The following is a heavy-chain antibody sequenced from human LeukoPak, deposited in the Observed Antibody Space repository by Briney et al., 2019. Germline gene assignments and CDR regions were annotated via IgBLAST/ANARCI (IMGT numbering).Heavy chain of an antibody. J-gene: IGHJ6*02. D-gene: IGHD5-18*01. Sequence: GGSLRLSCAASGFTFSSYAMSWVRQAPGKGLEWVSAISGSGGSTYYADSVKGRFTISRDNSKNTLYLQMNSMRAEDTAVYYCAKAPGYSYGDYYYGMDVWGQGTTVTVSS. V-gene: IGHV3-23*01. CDR1: GFTFSSYA. CDR2: ISGSGGST. CDR3: AKAPGYSYGDYYYGMDV.